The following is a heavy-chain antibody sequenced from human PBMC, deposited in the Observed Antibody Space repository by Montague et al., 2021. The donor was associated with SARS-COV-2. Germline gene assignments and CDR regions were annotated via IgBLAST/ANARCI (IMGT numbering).Heavy chain of an antibody. CDR2: IYTSGST. Sequence: SETLSLTCTVSGGSISSYYWSWIRQPAGKGLEWIGRIYTSGSTNYNPSLKSRVTTSVDTSKNQFSLKLSSVTAADTAVYYCAREAWFGDKTSASEYYGMDVWGQGTTVTVSS. CDR1: GGSISSYY. CDR3: AREAWFGDKTSASEYYGMDV. D-gene: IGHD3-10*01. J-gene: IGHJ6*02. V-gene: IGHV4-4*07.